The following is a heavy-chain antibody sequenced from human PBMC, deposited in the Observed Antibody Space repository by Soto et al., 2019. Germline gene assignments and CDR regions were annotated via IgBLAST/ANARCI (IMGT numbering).Heavy chain of an antibody. V-gene: IGHV3-66*01. CDR2: IYSGGST. D-gene: IGHD3-3*01. J-gene: IGHJ6*02. CDR1: GFTVSSNY. CDR3: ASLNDFWSGYSTSDGYYYYGMDV. Sequence: AVSLRLSCAAPGFTVSSNYMRWVHQAPEKGLECVSVIYSGGSTYYADSVKGRFTISRDNSKNTLYLQMNSLRAEDTAVYYCASLNDFWSGYSTSDGYYYYGMDVWGQGT.